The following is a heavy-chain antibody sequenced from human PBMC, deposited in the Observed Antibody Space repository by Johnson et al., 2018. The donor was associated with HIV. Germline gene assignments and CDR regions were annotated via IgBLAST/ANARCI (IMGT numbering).Heavy chain of an antibody. Sequence: QVQSVESGGGVVQPGSSLRLSCAASGFTFSSYGMHWVRQAPGKGLEWVSVIYSGGTTYYADSVKGRFTIYRDNSKNTLYLQMKSLRPEDTAVYYCAKESKWESRTPHAFDMWGQGTMVTVSS. D-gene: IGHD1-26*01. V-gene: IGHV3-NL1*01. J-gene: IGHJ3*02. CDR3: AKESKWESRTPHAFDM. CDR2: IYSGGTT. CDR1: GFTFSSYG.